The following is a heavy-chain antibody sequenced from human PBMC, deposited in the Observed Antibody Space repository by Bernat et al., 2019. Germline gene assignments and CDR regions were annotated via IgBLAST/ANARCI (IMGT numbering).Heavy chain of an antibody. V-gene: IGHV3-7*01. CDR3: ARYSGSNYFQH. D-gene: IGHD6-19*01. CDR2: TKQDGSDK. Sequence: EVQLVESGGGLVQPGGSLRLSCAASGFTFSSYWMSWVRQAPGKGLEWVANTKQDGSDKYYVDSVKGRFTISRDNAKNSLYLQMNSLRAEDTAVYYCARYSGSNYFQHWGQGTLVTVSS. CDR1: GFTFSSYW. J-gene: IGHJ1*01.